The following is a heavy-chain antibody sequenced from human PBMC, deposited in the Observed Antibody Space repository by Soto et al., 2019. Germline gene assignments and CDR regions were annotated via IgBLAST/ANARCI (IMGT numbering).Heavy chain of an antibody. V-gene: IGHV3-30*14. D-gene: IGHD5-18*01. CDR3: ARDVPTEEWNYGYLMDV. J-gene: IGHJ6*01. CDR1: GFAFNEYA. Sequence: QVQLVQSGGGVVQPGRSLRLSCAASGFAFNEYALHWVRQAPGKGLEWVAVIARDGGSEYYAKSVKGRFTISRDRSRNXLYLQMNSLRPEDTAVYFCARDVPTEEWNYGYLMDVWGQGTTVIVSS. CDR2: IARDGGSE.